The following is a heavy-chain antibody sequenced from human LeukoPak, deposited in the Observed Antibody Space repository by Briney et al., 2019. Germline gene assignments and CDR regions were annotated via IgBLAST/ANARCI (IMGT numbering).Heavy chain of an antibody. CDR2: IKQDGSEK. V-gene: IGHV3-7*01. J-gene: IGHJ4*02. CDR1: GFTSSSYW. CDR3: ARDFMGSTAMVTLFDY. D-gene: IGHD5-18*01. Sequence: GSLRLSCAASGFTSSSYWMSWVRQAPGKGLEWVANIKQDGSEKYYVDSVKGRFTISRDNAKNSLYLQMNSLRAEDTAVYYCARDFMGSTAMVTLFDYWGQGTLVTVSS.